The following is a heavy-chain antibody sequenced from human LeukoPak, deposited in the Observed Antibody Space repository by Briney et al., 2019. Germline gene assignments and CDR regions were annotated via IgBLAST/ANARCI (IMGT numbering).Heavy chain of an antibody. CDR2: IYYSGST. D-gene: IGHD6-13*01. J-gene: IGHJ4*02. V-gene: IGHV4-31*03. CDR3: ARGLAAYSSPKNLDY. CDR1: GDSISSGGYY. Sequence: PSETLSLTCTVPGDSISSGGYYWSWIRQHPGKGLEWIGYIYYSGSTSYNPSLKSRLTISLDTSKSQFALKLSSVTAADTAVYYCARGLAAYSSPKNLDYWGQGTLVTVSS.